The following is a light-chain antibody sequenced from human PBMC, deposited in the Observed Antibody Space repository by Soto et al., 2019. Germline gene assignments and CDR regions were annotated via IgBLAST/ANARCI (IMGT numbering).Light chain of an antibody. CDR3: QQYNDWPLT. V-gene: IGKV3D-15*01. J-gene: IGKJ4*01. Sequence: EIGMTQSPATLSVSPGERATLSCRASQSVSSNLAWYQQKPGQAPSLLIYDISARATGIPTRFSGSGSGTEFTLTISSLQSEDFAVYYCQQYNDWPLTFGGGTKVDIK. CDR2: DIS. CDR1: QSVSSN.